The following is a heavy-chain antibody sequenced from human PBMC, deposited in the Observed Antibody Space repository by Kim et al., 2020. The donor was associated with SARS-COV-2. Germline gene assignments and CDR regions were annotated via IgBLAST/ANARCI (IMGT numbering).Heavy chain of an antibody. CDR1: GGSISSYY. Sequence: SETLSLTCTVSGGSISSYYWSWIRQPPGKGLEWIGYIYYSGSTNYNPSLKSRVTISVDTSKNQFSLKLSSVTAADTAVYYCARGSLSSQYVSDAFDIWGQGTMVTVSS. V-gene: IGHV4-59*01. CDR3: ARGSLSSQYVSDAFDI. D-gene: IGHD3-16*01. J-gene: IGHJ3*02. CDR2: IYYSGST.